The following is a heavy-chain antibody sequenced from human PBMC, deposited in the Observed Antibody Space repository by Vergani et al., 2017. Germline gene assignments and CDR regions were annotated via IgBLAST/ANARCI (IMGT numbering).Heavy chain of an antibody. Sequence: QVQLVQSGAEVKKPGSSVKVSCKASGGTFSSYTISWVRQAPGQGLEWMGRIIPILGIANNAQKLQGRVTITADKSTSTAYMALSSLRSEDTAVYYCARAPRKQQLVFQMDYWGQGTLVTVSS. J-gene: IGHJ4*02. CDR2: IIPILGIA. V-gene: IGHV1-69*02. CDR1: GGTFSSYT. D-gene: IGHD6-13*01. CDR3: ARAPRKQQLVFQMDY.